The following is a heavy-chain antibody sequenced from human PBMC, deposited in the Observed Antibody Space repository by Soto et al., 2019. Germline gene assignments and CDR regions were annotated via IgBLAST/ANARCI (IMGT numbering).Heavy chain of an antibody. V-gene: IGHV4-39*01. CDR3: ARLVGATGAFDI. CDR1: GGSISSSSYY. D-gene: IGHD1-26*01. CDR2: IYYSGST. Sequence: SETLSLTCTVSGGSISSSSYYWGWIRQPPGKGLEWIGSIYYSGSTYYNPSLKSRVTISVDKSKNRFSLKLSSVTAADTAIYYCARLVGATGAFDIWGQGTMVTVSS. J-gene: IGHJ3*02.